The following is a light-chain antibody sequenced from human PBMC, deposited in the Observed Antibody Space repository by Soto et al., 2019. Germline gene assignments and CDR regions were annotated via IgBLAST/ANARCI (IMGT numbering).Light chain of an antibody. CDR1: QSVTSNY. CDR3: QQYGISPGT. J-gene: IGKJ1*01. Sequence: DIFLTHPPGTLSFSPGERATLSCRASQSVTSNYLAWYQQKPGQAPKLLIFGASIRDTGIPDRFRGSGSGTDFTLTISRLEPEDFAVYYCQQYGISPGTFGQGTKV. V-gene: IGKV3-20*01. CDR2: GAS.